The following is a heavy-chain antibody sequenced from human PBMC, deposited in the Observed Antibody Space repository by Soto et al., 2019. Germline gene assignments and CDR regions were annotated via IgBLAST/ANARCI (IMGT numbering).Heavy chain of an antibody. Sequence: GASVKVSCKASGNTFTKYETICVVQATVQWRDWMGWMNPNTGDTVYAQKFQGRVTLTRDTSISTAYMELSSLRYDDTAVYYCARGRGGHCAGGKCNRWLDPWGQGTLVTVSS. D-gene: IGHD2-21*01. CDR3: ARGRGGHCAGGKCNRWLDP. CDR1: GNTFTKYE. V-gene: IGHV1-8*01. CDR2: MNPNTGDT. J-gene: IGHJ5*02.